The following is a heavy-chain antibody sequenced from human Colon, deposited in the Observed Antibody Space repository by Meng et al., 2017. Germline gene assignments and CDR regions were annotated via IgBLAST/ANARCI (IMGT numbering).Heavy chain of an antibody. CDR1: GYTFTTYD. CDR2: MNPDSGDT. CDR3: ARGGYYYDSSGFRAALDY. D-gene: IGHD3-22*01. J-gene: IGHJ4*02. V-gene: IGHV1-8*01. Sequence: QVKLVQSGAEMKKPGASVKVSCKASGYTFTTYDINWVRQATGQGLEWMGWMNPDSGDTGYAQKFQGRLTMTRDTSISAAYMELTSLRSEDTAVYYCARGGYYYDSSGFRAALDYWGQGALVTVSS.